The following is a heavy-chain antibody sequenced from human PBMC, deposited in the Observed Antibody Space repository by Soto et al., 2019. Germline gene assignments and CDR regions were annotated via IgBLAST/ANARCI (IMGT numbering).Heavy chain of an antibody. J-gene: IGHJ4*02. CDR2: IYYSGST. D-gene: IGHD5-18*01. V-gene: IGHV4-30-4*01. CDR1: GGSISSGDYY. CDR3: ASNSYGYTFYAY. Sequence: QVQLQESGPGLVKPSQTLSLTCTVSGGSISSGDYYWSWIRQPPGKGLEWIGYIYYSGSTYYNPSLKSRVXLXVXXSQNQFSLQLSSVTAPATAVYDCASNSYGYTFYAYWGQGTLVTVSS.